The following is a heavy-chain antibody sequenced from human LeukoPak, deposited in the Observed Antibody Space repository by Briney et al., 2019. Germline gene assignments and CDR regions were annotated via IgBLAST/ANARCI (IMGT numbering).Heavy chain of an antibody. CDR1: GYTFTGYY. Sequence: GASVKVSCKASGYTFTGYYMHWVRQAPGQGLEWMGWINPNSGGTNYAQKFQGRVTMTRDTSISTAYMELSRLRSDDTAVYYCAREPAEVLRYFSYYGMDVWGQGTTVTVSS. CDR3: AREPAEVLRYFSYYGMDV. CDR2: INPNSGGT. J-gene: IGHJ6*02. V-gene: IGHV1-2*02. D-gene: IGHD3-9*01.